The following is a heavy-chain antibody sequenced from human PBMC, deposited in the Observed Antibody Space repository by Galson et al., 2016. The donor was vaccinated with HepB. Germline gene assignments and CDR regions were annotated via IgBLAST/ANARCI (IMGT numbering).Heavy chain of an antibody. CDR3: ASGLAVAGPEYFQH. CDR2: VFYSGST. Sequence: SETLSLTCTVSGGTISSNTYYWGWIRQPPGKGLEWIGSVFYSGSTYYNPSLKSRVTISVDTSKNQFSLKLSSVTAADTAVYYCASGLAVAGPEYFQHWGQGTLVTVSS. J-gene: IGHJ1*01. D-gene: IGHD6-19*01. V-gene: IGHV4-39*01. CDR1: GGTISSNTYY.